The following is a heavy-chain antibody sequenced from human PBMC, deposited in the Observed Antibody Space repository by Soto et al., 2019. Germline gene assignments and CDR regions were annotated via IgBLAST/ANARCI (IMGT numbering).Heavy chain of an antibody. J-gene: IGHJ4*02. CDR2: IYYSGST. D-gene: IGHD5-18*01. CDR3: GGRYGSCFDY. Sequence: SETLSLTCTVSGGSTSSDYWSWIRQPPGKGLEWIGYIYYSGSTNYNPSLKSRVTISVDTSKNQFSLKLSSVTAADTAVYYCGGRYGSCFDYWGRGTLVTVSS. CDR1: GGSTSSDY. V-gene: IGHV4-59*08.